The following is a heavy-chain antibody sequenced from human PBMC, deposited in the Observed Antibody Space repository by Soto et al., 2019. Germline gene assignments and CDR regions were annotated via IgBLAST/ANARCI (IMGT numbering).Heavy chain of an antibody. CDR3: ARGGQKNVYTSIGP. J-gene: IGHJ5*02. V-gene: IGHV4-61*05. D-gene: IGHD1-1*01. CDR1: DGYISKSNYY. Sequence: LSLTSRVADGYISKSNYYWGWKRQPPGKGLEWIGNIYHTGSSSYNPSLRSRLTISLDTSKNQFSLTLRSLTPDDTAVYYCARGGQKNVYTSIGPWGQGTLVPVSS. CDR2: IYHTGSS.